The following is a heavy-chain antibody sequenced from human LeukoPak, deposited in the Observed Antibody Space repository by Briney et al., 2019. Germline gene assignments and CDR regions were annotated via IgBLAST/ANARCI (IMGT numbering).Heavy chain of an antibody. Sequence: GGSLRLSCAASGFTFSSYAMSWVRQAPGKGLEWVSAISGSGGSTYYADSVKGRFTISRDNSKNTLYLQMNSLRAEGTAVYYCAKSRTGTRDSFDYWGQGTLVTVSS. D-gene: IGHD1/OR15-1a*01. CDR3: AKSRTGTRDSFDY. CDR1: GFTFSSYA. V-gene: IGHV3-23*01. CDR2: ISGSGGST. J-gene: IGHJ4*02.